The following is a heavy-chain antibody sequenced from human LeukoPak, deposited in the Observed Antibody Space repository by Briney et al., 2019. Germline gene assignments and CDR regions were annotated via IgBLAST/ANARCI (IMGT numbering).Heavy chain of an antibody. Sequence: PSETLSLTCGVYGGSLSGYYWTWIRQPPGKGLEWLGEINHSGTTNYNPSLKSRVTISVDTSKNQFSLKLNSVTAADTAVYYCARGITFGGVIVWNWFDPWGQGTLVTVSS. D-gene: IGHD3-16*02. CDR2: INHSGTT. CDR3: ARGITFGGVIVWNWFDP. CDR1: GGSLSGYY. J-gene: IGHJ5*02. V-gene: IGHV4-34*01.